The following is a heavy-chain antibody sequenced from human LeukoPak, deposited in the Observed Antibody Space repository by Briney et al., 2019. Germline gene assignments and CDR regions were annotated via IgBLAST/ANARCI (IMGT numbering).Heavy chain of an antibody. D-gene: IGHD6-6*01. CDR2: ISSGTGSYI. CDR1: GFSFSSYS. Sequence: PGGSLRLSCVASGFSFSSYSMNWVRQAPGKGLEWVSTISSGTGSYIYYADSVRGRFTISRDNAKNSLYLRMNSLRAEDTAVYYCARCSGVFGSSGYWGQGTLVTVSS. CDR3: ARCSGVFGSSGY. J-gene: IGHJ4*02. V-gene: IGHV3-21*01.